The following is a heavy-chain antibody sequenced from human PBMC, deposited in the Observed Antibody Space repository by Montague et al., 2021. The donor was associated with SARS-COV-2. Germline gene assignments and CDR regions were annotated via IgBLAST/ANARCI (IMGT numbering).Heavy chain of an antibody. J-gene: IGHJ4*02. CDR1: GDSVSSNSAT. V-gene: IGHV6-1*01. D-gene: IGHD6-13*01. CDR2: TYYRSMWKS. CDR3: VRGIEAAGSYDY. Sequence: CAISGDSVSSNSATWNWLRQSPSRGLEWLGRTYYRSMWKSDYARSVKSRIAMNPDTSKNQFSLQLSSVTPEDTALYYCVRGIEAAGSYDYWGQGTLVTVSS.